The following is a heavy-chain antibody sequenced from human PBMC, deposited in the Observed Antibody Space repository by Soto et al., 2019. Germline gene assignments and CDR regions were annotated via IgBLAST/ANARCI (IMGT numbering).Heavy chain of an antibody. J-gene: IGHJ4*02. V-gene: IGHV1-2*02. CDR2: IGPESGAT. CDR1: GYTFTGHY. D-gene: IGHD1-26*01. Sequence: ASVKVSCKASGYTFTGHYIHWVRQAPEQGPEWMGEIGPESGATRYAQKFQGRVTMTRDMSITTVYMELSNLSPDDTAVYYCGRGRSGQIVVFYWGQGTPVTVSS. CDR3: GRGRSGQIVVFY.